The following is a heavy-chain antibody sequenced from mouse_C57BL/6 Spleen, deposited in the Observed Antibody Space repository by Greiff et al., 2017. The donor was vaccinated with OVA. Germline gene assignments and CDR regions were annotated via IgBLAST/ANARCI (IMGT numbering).Heavy chain of an antibody. CDR2: ISSGGSYT. J-gene: IGHJ2*01. D-gene: IGHD2-1*01. CDR3: ASYYGNYYFDY. Sequence: EVKLVESGGDLVKPGGSLKLSCAASGFTFSSYGMSWVRQTPDKRLEWVATISSGGSYTYYPDSVKGRFTISRDNAKNTLYLQMSSLKSEDTAMYYCASYYGNYYFDYWGQGTTLTVSS. CDR1: GFTFSSYG. V-gene: IGHV5-6*01.